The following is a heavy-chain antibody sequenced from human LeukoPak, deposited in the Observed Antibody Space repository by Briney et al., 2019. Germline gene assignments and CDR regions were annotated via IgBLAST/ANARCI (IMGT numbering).Heavy chain of an antibody. J-gene: IGHJ5*02. V-gene: IGHV1-46*01. CDR2: INPSGGIT. CDR3: GRGRIAARPGWFDP. Sequence: ASVKVSCEVSGYTFTRYYMHWVPQAPRQALEGMRIINPSGGITSYTQTLQGRVHMTRHTSTSTVYMARSSQRSEHPAVLFWGRGRIAARPGWFDPSGQGTLVTVSS. D-gene: IGHD6-6*01. CDR1: GYTFTRYY.